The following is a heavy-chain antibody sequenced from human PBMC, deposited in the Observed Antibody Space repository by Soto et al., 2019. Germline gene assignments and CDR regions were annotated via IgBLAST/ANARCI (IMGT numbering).Heavy chain of an antibody. J-gene: IGHJ5*02. V-gene: IGHV4-39*01. CDR3: ERHPSRRGGWYDGSFS. CDR1: GGTISTSSYY. Sequence: SETLSLTCIVSGGTISTSSYYWGWIRQPPGKGLEWIGTIYYTGSTYYNPSLESRVTMSEDSSKNQFSLKLSSVTAADTAVYYCERHPSRRGGWYDGSFSWGQGILVTVSX. D-gene: IGHD6-19*01. CDR2: IYYTGST.